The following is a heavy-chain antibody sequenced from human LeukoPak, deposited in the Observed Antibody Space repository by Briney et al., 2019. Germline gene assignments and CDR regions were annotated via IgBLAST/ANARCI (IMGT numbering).Heavy chain of an antibody. Sequence: ASVKVSCKASGYTFTSYGISWVRQAPGQGLEWMGWISAYNGNTNYAQKLQGRVTMTTDTSTSTAYMELRSLRSDDTAVYYCARVYSGSYSDDAFDIWGQGTMVTVSS. V-gene: IGHV1-18*01. CDR2: ISAYNGNT. J-gene: IGHJ3*02. CDR1: GYTFTSYG. D-gene: IGHD1-26*01. CDR3: ARVYSGSYSDDAFDI.